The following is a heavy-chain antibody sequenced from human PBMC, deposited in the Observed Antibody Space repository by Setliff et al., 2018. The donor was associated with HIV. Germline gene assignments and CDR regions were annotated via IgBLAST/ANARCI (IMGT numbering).Heavy chain of an antibody. Sequence: PGGSLRLSCAASGFSFRSYGMYWVRQAPGKGLEWVAFIRYDGSYRYYVDSVKGRFTISRDNSKNTMFLQMNSLRVEDTAIYYCAKMHTAMDPDTFDIWGQGTMVTVSS. CDR2: IRYDGSYR. CDR1: GFSFRSYG. J-gene: IGHJ3*02. CDR3: AKMHTAMDPDTFDI. V-gene: IGHV3-30*02. D-gene: IGHD5-18*01.